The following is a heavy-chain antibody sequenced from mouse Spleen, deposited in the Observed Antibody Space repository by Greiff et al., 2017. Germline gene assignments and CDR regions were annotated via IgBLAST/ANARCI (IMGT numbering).Heavy chain of an antibody. Sequence: EVQRVESEGGLVQPGSSMKLSCTASGFTFSDYYMAWVRQVPEKGLEWVANINYDGSSTYYLDSLKSRFIISRDNAKNILYLQMSSLKSEDTATYYCARGWYYYGSSYGWYFDVWGTGTTVTVSS. CDR2: INYDGSST. V-gene: IGHV5-16*01. D-gene: IGHD1-1*01. CDR3: ARGWYYYGSSYGWYFDV. CDR1: GFTFSDYY. J-gene: IGHJ1*03.